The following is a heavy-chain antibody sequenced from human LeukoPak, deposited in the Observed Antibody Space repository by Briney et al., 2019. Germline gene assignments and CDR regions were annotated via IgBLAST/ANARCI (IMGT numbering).Heavy chain of an antibody. D-gene: IGHD3-9*01. CDR2: IYYSGST. J-gene: IGHJ6*02. CDR1: GGSISSYY. Sequence: SETLSLTCTVSGGSISSYYWSWIRQPPGKGLEWIGYIYYSGSTNYNPSLKSRVTISVDTSKNQFSLKLNSVTAADTAVYYCARDKVNYDVLTGYYTFTKGDYYGMDVWGQGTTVTVSS. V-gene: IGHV4-59*01. CDR3: ARDKVNYDVLTGYYTFTKGDYYGMDV.